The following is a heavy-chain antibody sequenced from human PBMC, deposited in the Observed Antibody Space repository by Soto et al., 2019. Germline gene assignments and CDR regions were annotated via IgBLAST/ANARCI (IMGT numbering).Heavy chain of an antibody. CDR2: INADNGNT. V-gene: IGHV1-3*01. Sequence: GASVKVSCKASGYTFINYAIHWVRQAPGQRLEWMGWINADNGNTRYSQNFQDRVTITRDTSASTAYMELSSLISEDTAVYYCARGGEMLYVDDWGQGTLVTVSS. CDR1: GYTFINYA. CDR3: ARGGEMLYVDD. J-gene: IGHJ4*02. D-gene: IGHD3-16*01.